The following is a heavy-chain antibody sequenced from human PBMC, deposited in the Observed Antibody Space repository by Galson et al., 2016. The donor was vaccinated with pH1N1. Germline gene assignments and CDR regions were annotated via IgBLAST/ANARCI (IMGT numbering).Heavy chain of an antibody. J-gene: IGHJ4*02. D-gene: IGHD5-12*01. Sequence: SLRLSCAASGFSLSSFWMTWVRQAPGKGLEWVANINEDGSKIYYVDSVKGRFTISRDNAKNSLYLQMNSQRAEDTAVYYCARTIGNIGAHWGQGTLVTVSS. CDR3: ARTIGNIGAH. CDR2: INEDGSKI. V-gene: IGHV3-7*01. CDR1: GFSLSSFW.